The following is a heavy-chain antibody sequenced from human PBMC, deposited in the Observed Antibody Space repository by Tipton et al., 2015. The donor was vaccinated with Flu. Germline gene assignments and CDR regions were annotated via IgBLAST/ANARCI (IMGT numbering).Heavy chain of an antibody. V-gene: IGHV4-39*07. D-gene: IGHD3-9*01. CDR3: ARDGAAILRYFDWLLGADAFDI. Sequence: TLSLTCTVSGGPISSSSYYWGCSRQPPGKGLEWCGCIYYRGSTYYNPSPKSRVTLSVATYKNQFFLTLGSVTAADTAVYYCARDGAAILRYFDWLLGADAFDIWGQGTMVTVSS. CDR2: IYYRGST. J-gene: IGHJ3*02. CDR1: GGPISSSSYY.